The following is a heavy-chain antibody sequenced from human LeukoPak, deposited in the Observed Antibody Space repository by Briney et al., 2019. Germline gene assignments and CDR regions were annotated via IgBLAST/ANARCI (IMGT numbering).Heavy chain of an antibody. CDR2: ISGSGGST. D-gene: IGHD2-2*01. CDR3: AKVYCSSTSCYPYYYYYYMDV. J-gene: IGHJ6*03. Sequence: PGGSLRLSCAASGFTFSSYAMSWVRQAPGKGLEWVSAISGSGGSTYYADSVKGRFTISRDNSKNTLYLQMNSLRAEDTAVYYCAKVYCSSTSCYPYYYYYYMDVWGKGTTVTVSS. CDR1: GFTFSSYA. V-gene: IGHV3-23*01.